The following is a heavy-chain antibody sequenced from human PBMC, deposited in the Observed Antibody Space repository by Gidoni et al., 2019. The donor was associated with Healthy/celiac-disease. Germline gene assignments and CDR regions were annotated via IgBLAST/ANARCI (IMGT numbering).Heavy chain of an antibody. D-gene: IGHD2-2*01. CDR1: GYTFTSYD. CDR2: VNPNSGNT. V-gene: IGHV1-8*01. CDR3: SGGPSPLYYYYGMDV. J-gene: IGHJ6*02. Sequence: QVQLVQSGAEVKKPGASVKVSCKASGYTFTSYDINWLRQATGQGLAWLVWVNPNSGNTGYAQKFQGRVTMTRNTSISTAYLELSSLRSEDTAVDYCSGGPSPLYYYYGMDVWGQGTTVTVSS.